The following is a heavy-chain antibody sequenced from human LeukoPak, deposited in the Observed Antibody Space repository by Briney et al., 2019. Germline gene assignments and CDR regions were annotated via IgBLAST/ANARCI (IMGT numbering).Heavy chain of an antibody. J-gene: IGHJ4*02. CDR2: ISSSGSTI. V-gene: IGHV3-48*03. CDR1: GFTFSSYE. D-gene: IGHD3-16*01. Sequence: GGSLRLSCAASGFTFSSYEMNWVRQAPGKGLEWVSYISSSGSTIYYADSVKGRFTISRDNAKNSLYLQMNSLRAEDTAVYYCARALRADYLDYCGQGTLVTVSS. CDR3: ARALRADYLDY.